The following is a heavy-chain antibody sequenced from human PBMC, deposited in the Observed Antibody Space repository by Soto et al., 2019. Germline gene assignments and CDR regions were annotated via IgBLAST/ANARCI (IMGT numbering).Heavy chain of an antibody. CDR2: VYYGGST. CDR3: ARHLLGYCSGGSCYQYYYYYYMDV. J-gene: IGHJ6*03. CDR1: GGSISSSSYY. D-gene: IGHD2-15*01. V-gene: IGHV4-39*01. Sequence: SETLSLTCTVSGGSISSSSYYWGWIRQPPGKGLEWIGNVYYGGSTYYNPSLKSRVTISVETSKSQFSLKLSSVTAADTAVYYCARHLLGYCSGGSCYQYYYYYYMDVWGKGTTVTVSS.